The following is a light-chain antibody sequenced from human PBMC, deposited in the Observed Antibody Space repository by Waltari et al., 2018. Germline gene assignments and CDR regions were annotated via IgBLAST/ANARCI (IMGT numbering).Light chain of an antibody. CDR3: HSRDTSSTRF. CDR1: SLRRYS. Sequence: SSDLTQDPAVSVALGPTVRITCQGDSLRRYSASWYQPRPGQASILVLYGQNDRPSGITDRFSGSTSRNTASLTITGAQAEDEADYYCHSRDTSSTRFFGGGTRLTV. J-gene: IGLJ2*01. V-gene: IGLV3-19*01. CDR2: GQN.